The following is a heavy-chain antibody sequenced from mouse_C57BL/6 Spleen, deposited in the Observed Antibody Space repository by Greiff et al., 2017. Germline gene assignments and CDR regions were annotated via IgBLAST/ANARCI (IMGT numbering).Heavy chain of an antibody. CDR3: TRNENYYGSSYYVDY. J-gene: IGHJ2*01. V-gene: IGHV1-5*01. CDR1: GYTFTSYW. CDR2: IYPGNSDT. Sequence: EVQLQQSGTVLARPGASVKMSCKTSGYTFTSYWMHWVKQRPGQGLEWIGAIYPGNSDTSYNQKFKGKAKLTAVTSASTAYMELSSLTNEDSAVYYCTRNENYYGSSYYVDYWGQGTTLTVSS. D-gene: IGHD1-1*01.